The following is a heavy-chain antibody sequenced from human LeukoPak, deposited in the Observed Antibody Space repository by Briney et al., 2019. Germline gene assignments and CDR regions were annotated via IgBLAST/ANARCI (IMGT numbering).Heavy chain of an antibody. CDR3: AKDRTNSGSGSYNFDS. CDR2: ITGTT. J-gene: IGHJ4*02. Sequence: GGSRRLSCAASGFTFSSYAMSCVRQAPGKGLQRVSTITGTTHTADSVRGRFTITRDNSKNILYLQMNSLSTEETAIYYSAKDRTNSGSGSYNFDSWGQGTLVTVSS. V-gene: IGHV3-23*01. D-gene: IGHD3-10*01. CDR1: GFTFSSYA.